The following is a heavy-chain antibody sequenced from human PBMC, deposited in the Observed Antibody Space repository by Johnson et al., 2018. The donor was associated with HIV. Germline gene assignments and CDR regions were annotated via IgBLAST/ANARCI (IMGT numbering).Heavy chain of an antibody. J-gene: IGHJ3*02. V-gene: IGHV3-53*01. CDR1: GFTVSSNY. CDR3: ARDLYYYDSSTYVRAFDI. Sequence: VQLVESGGGLIQPGGSLRLSCAASGFTVSSNYMNWVRQAPGKGLEWVSVIYSGGSTYYADSVQGRFTISRDNSKNMLYLQMNSLRAEDTAMYYCARDLYYYDSSTYVRAFDIWGQGTMVTVSS. D-gene: IGHD3-22*01. CDR2: IYSGGST.